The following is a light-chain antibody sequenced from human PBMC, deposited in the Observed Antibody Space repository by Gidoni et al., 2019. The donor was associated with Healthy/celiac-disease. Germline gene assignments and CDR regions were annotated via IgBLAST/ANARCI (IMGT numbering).Light chain of an antibody. V-gene: IGKV2-28*01. Sequence: DIVMTQSPLSLPVTPGEPASISCRSSQSLLHSNGYNYLDWYLQKPGQSPQLLIYLGSNRASWVPDRFSGSGSGTDFPLKISRVEAEDVGVYYCMQALQTPPTFXXXTKLEIK. CDR1: QSLLHSNGYNY. CDR2: LGS. CDR3: MQALQTPPT. J-gene: IGKJ2*01.